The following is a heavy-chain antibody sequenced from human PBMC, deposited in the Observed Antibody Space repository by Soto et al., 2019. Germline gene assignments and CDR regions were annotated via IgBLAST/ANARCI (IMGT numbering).Heavy chain of an antibody. CDR2: IYHRGTS. CDR1: GGSISSGAYS. CDR3: ARNLDYGGSAGTNWLDP. D-gene: IGHD2-15*01. V-gene: IGHV4-30-2*01. Sequence: PSETLSLTCTVSGGSISSGAYSWSWIRLPPGKRLEWIGYIYHRGTSHYNPSLKSRVTMSVDRSKNQFSLNLRSVTAADTAVYYCARNLDYGGSAGTNWLDPCGQGTLVTVYS. J-gene: IGHJ5*02.